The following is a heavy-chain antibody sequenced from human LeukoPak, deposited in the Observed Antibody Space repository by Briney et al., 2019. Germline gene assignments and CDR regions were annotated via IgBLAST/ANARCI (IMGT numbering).Heavy chain of an antibody. V-gene: IGHV1-18*01. J-gene: IGHJ4*02. CDR3: ARDRAYCSGGSCYSDY. CDR2: ISGHNGDT. Sequence: ASVKVSCKASGYTFTSYGVSWVRQAPGQGLEWMGWISGHNGDTNYAQKLQGRVTMTTDTSTSTAYMELRSLRSDDTAVYYCARDRAYCSGGSCYSDYWGQGTLVTVSS. D-gene: IGHD2-15*01. CDR1: GYTFTSYG.